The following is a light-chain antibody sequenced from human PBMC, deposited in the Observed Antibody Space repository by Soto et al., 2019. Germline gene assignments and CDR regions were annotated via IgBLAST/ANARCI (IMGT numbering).Light chain of an antibody. CDR2: GAS. V-gene: IGKV3-15*01. J-gene: IGKJ1*01. Sequence: EIVMTQSPATLSVSPGERATLSCRASESVSSTFAWYQQKPGQAPRLLIYGASTRATGIPARFSGSGSGTEITLTIRNLQPDDFATYYCQQYNSFPWTFGLGTKVDIK. CDR3: QQYNSFPWT. CDR1: ESVSST.